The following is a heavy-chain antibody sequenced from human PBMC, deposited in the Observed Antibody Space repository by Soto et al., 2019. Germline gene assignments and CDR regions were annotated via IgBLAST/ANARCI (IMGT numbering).Heavy chain of an antibody. Sequence: QVQLVESGGCVVQPGRSLRLSCAASGFTFSSYGMHWVRQAPGKGLEWVAVIWYDGSNKYYADSVKGRFTISRDNSKNTLYLQMNSLRAEDTAVYYCARDGYGSGSYYIDYWGQGTLVTVSS. D-gene: IGHD3-10*01. V-gene: IGHV3-33*01. J-gene: IGHJ4*02. CDR3: ARDGYGSGSYYIDY. CDR1: GFTFSSYG. CDR2: IWYDGSNK.